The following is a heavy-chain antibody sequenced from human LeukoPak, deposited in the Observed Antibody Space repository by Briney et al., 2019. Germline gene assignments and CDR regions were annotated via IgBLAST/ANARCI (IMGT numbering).Heavy chain of an antibody. CDR3: ARGARNYYASSGYPNY. Sequence: SVKVSCKASGGTFSSYAISWVRQAPGQGLEWMGRIIPILGIANYAQKFQGRVTITADKSTSTAYMELSSLRSEDTAVYYCARGARNYYASSGYPNYWGQGTLVTVSS. V-gene: IGHV1-69*04. J-gene: IGHJ4*02. CDR1: GGTFSSYA. CDR2: IIPILGIA. D-gene: IGHD3-22*01.